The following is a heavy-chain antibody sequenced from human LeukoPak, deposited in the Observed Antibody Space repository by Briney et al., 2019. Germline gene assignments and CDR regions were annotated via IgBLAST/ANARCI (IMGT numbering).Heavy chain of an antibody. V-gene: IGHV4-30-2*01. J-gene: IGHJ5*02. CDR3: ARLQYCSGTSCYWFDP. CDR2: IYHTGST. D-gene: IGHD2-2*01. CDR1: GGSISSGLYS. Sequence: SQTLSLTCDVSGGSISSGLYSWSWIRQPLGRGLGGMGYIYHTGSTYYNPSLKSRVTISVDTSKNQFSLRLSSVTAADTAVYYCARLQYCSGTSCYWFDPWGQGTLVTVSS.